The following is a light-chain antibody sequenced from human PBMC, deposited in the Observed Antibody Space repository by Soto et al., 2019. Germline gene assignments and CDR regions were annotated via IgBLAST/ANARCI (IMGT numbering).Light chain of an antibody. J-gene: IGKJ2*01. CDR3: QHYDRYPYT. V-gene: IGKV1-5*03. CDR2: KAS. CDR1: QSINFW. Sequence: DIQMTQSPSTLSASVGDRVTITCRASQSINFWLAWYQQKPGKAPKLLIYKASSLQSGVQSRFSGSGSGTDFTLTISGLQPDDFATYFCQHYDRYPYTFGQGTSLDIK.